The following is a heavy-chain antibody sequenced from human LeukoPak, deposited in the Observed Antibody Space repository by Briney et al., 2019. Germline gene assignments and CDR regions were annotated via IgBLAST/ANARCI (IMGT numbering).Heavy chain of an antibody. V-gene: IGHV3-30*02. CDR2: TRYDGSNK. D-gene: IGHD6-6*01. CDR1: GFTFSSYG. CDR3: ARDRSSYTCDY. J-gene: IGHJ4*02. Sequence: PGGSLRLSCAASGFTFSSYGMYWVRQAPGKGLEWVAFTRYDGSNKYYADSVKGRFTISRDNAKNSLYLQMNSLRAEDTAVYYCARDRSSYTCDYWGQGTLVTVSS.